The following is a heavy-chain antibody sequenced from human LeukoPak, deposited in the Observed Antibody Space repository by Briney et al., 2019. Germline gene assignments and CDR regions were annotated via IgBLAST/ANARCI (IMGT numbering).Heavy chain of an antibody. V-gene: IGHV1-2*02. CDR1: GYTFTGYY. Sequence: ASVKVSCKASGYTFTGYYMHWVRQAPGQGLEWMGWINPNSGGTNYAQKFQGRVTMTRDTSISTAYMELSRLRSDDTAVYYCARGRNYYDSSGYYSGYYYMDVWGKGTTVTISS. J-gene: IGHJ6*03. D-gene: IGHD3-22*01. CDR2: INPNSGGT. CDR3: ARGRNYYDSSGYYSGYYYMDV.